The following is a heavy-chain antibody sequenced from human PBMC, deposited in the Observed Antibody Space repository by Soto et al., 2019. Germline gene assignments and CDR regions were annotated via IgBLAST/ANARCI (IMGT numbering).Heavy chain of an antibody. CDR1: GFFFSTYA. V-gene: IGHV3-23*01. CDR3: AHPRGYGVFDAVDI. J-gene: IGHJ3*02. D-gene: IGHD4-17*01. Sequence: GGSLRLSCAASGFFFSTYAMNWVRQAPGKGLEWVSAISNNGYDTYYAESVRGRFTISRDNSINTLYLQMSRLRTEDTAAYYCAHPRGYGVFDAVDIWGQGTMVTVSS. CDR2: ISNNGYDT.